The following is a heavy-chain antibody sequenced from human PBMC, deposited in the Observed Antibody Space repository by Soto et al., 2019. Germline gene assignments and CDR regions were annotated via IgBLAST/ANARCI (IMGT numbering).Heavy chain of an antibody. D-gene: IGHD3-3*01. J-gene: IGHJ4*02. CDR1: GFTFSDYG. V-gene: IGHV3-23*01. CDR3: ARWSYLDY. Sequence: GGSLRLSCAASGFTFSDYGMSWVRQAPGKGLEWVSTISGSDGKTFYADSVKGRFSISRDTSQSTLYLQMNSLRADDTAMYYCARWSYLDYWGQGTRVTVSS. CDR2: ISGSDGKT.